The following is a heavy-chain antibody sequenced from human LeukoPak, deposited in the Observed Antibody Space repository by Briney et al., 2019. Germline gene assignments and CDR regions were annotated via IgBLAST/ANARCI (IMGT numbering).Heavy chain of an antibody. J-gene: IGHJ6*03. CDR1: GGSISSYY. D-gene: IGHD3-10*01. CDR2: IYYSGST. V-gene: IGHV4-59*01. Sequence: SETLSLTCTVSGGSISSYYWSWIRQPPGKGLEWIGYIYYSGSTNYNPSLKSRVTISVDTSKIQFSLKLSSVTAADTAVYYCARDPGSGNLRHYYMDVWGKGTTVTVSS. CDR3: ARDPGSGNLRHYYMDV.